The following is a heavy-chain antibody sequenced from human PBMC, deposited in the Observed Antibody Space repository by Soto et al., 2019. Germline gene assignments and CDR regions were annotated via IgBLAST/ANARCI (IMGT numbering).Heavy chain of an antibody. CDR3: VRATLDYYSADYFDN. J-gene: IGHJ4*02. CDR1: GYTFTNND. CDR2: MNPYSGNT. V-gene: IGHV1-8*01. Sequence: ASVKVSCKASGYTFTNNDINWVRQAAGRGLEWMGWMNPYSGNTGYARNFHGRVTMTRDNSITTAYMELSSLRSEDTAVYYCVRATLDYYSADYFDNWGQGTLVTVSS. D-gene: IGHD2-21*01.